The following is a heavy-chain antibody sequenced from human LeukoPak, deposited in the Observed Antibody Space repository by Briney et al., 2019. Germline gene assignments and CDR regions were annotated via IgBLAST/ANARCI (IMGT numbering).Heavy chain of an antibody. V-gene: IGHV3-33*01. CDR3: ARSGIAAAGRFGWFDP. J-gene: IGHJ5*02. Sequence: GGSLRLSCAASGFTFSSYGMHWVRQAPGKGLEWVAVICYDGSNKYYADSVKGRFTISRDNSKNTLYLQMNSLRAEDTAVYYCARSGIAAAGRFGWFDPWGQGTLVTVSS. CDR2: ICYDGSNK. D-gene: IGHD6-13*01. CDR1: GFTFSSYG.